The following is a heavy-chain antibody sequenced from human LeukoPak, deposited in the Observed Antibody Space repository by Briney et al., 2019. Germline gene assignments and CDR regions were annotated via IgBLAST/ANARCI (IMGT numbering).Heavy chain of an antibody. D-gene: IGHD3-22*01. V-gene: IGHV4-34*01. CDR1: GGSFSGYY. CDR2: INHSGST. CDR3: ARALIAPDY. J-gene: IGHJ4*02. Sequence: SETLSLTCAVYGGSFSGYYWSWIRQPPGKGLEWIGEINHSGSTNYNPSLKSRVTISVDTSKNLFSLKLSSVTAADTAVYYCARALIAPDYWGQGTLVTVSS.